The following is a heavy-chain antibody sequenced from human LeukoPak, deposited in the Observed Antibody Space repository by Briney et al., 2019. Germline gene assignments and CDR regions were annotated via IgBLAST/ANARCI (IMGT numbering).Heavy chain of an antibody. CDR2: IKQDGSEK. V-gene: IGHV3-7*01. Sequence: GTSLRLSCAASGFTFSSYAMHWVRQAPGKGLEWVANIKQDGSEKYYVDSVKGRFTISRDNAKNSLYLQMNSLRAEDTAVYYCARGRSYPALLDYWGQGTLVTVSS. CDR1: GFTFSSYA. D-gene: IGHD1-26*01. J-gene: IGHJ4*02. CDR3: ARGRSYPALLDY.